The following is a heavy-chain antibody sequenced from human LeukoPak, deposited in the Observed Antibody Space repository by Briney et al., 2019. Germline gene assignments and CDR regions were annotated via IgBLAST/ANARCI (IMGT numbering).Heavy chain of an antibody. CDR1: GGSISSGGYY. D-gene: IGHD6-13*01. V-gene: IGHV4-31*03. Sequence: SQTLSLTCTVSGGSISSGGYYWSWIRQHPGKGLEWIGYIYYSGSTYYNPSLKSRVTISVDTSKNQFSLKLSSVTAADTAVYYCARGGAAADPFDYWGQGTLVTVSS. J-gene: IGHJ4*02. CDR2: IYYSGST. CDR3: ARGGAAADPFDY.